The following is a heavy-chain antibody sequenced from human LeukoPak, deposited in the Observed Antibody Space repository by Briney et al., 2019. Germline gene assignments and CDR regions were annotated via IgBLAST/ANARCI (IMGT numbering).Heavy chain of an antibody. CDR3: ARGDNSGYRY. Sequence: PSETLSLTCAVYGGSFSGYYWSWIRQPPGKGPEWIGEINHSGSTNYNPSLKSRVTISVDTSKNQFSLKLSSVTAADTAVYYCARGDNSGYRYWGQGTLVTVSS. V-gene: IGHV4-34*01. CDR1: GGSFSGYY. J-gene: IGHJ4*02. D-gene: IGHD3-22*01. CDR2: INHSGST.